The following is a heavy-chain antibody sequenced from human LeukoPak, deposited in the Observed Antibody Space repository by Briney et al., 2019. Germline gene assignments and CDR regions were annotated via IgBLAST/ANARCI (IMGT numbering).Heavy chain of an antibody. D-gene: IGHD2/OR15-2a*01. J-gene: IGHJ3*02. CDR1: GGSISSGSYY. CDR2: IYTSGST. CDR3: ARPFTRDNAFDI. V-gene: IGHV4-61*02. Sequence: SQTLSLTCTVSGGSISSGSYYWSWIRQPAGKGLEWIGRIYTSGSTNYNPSLKSRVTISADTSKNQFSLKLSSVTAADTAVYYCARPFTRDNAFDIWGQGTMVTVSS.